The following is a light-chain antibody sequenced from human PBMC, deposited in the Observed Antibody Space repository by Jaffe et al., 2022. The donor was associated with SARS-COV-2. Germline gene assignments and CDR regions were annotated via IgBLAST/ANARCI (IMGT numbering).Light chain of an antibody. CDR1: SSDVGGYNY. Sequence: QSALTQPPSASGSPGQSVTISCTGTSSDVGGYNYVSWYQQHPGKAPKLMIYEVSQRPSGVPDRFSGSKSGNTASLTVSGLQAEDEADYYCSSYAGINNFVVFGGGTKLTVL. J-gene: IGLJ2*01. CDR2: EVS. CDR3: SSYAGINNFVV. V-gene: IGLV2-8*01.